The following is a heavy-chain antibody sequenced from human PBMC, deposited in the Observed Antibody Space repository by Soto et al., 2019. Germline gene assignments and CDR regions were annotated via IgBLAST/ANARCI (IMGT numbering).Heavy chain of an antibody. CDR1: GFTFGSYA. D-gene: IGHD5-18*01. CDR3: AKGIPDTGGYYYYSMDV. Sequence: GSLRLSCAASGFTFGSYAMGWVRQAPGKGLDWVSVISGSGGITYSADSVKGRFTISRDNSKNILYPQMNSLRAEDTAVYYCAKGIPDTGGYYYYSMDVWGQGTAVTVSS. V-gene: IGHV3-23*01. J-gene: IGHJ6*02. CDR2: ISGSGGIT.